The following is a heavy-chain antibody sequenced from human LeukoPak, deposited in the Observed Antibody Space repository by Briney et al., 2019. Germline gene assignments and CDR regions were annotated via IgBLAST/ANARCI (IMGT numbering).Heavy chain of an antibody. D-gene: IGHD6-13*01. CDR1: GGSISNYY. Sequence: SETLSLTCTVSGGSISNYYWSWIRQPPGKGLEWIGYIYYSGSTNYNPSLKSRVTISLDMSKNQFSLNLSSVTAADTAVYYCAARPGYTSSWYLISWGQGTLVTVSS. CDR3: AARPGYTSSWYLIS. J-gene: IGHJ5*02. CDR2: IYYSGST. V-gene: IGHV4-59*01.